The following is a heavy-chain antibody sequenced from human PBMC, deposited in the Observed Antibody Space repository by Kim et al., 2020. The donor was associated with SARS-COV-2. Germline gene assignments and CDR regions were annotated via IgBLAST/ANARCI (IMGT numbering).Heavy chain of an antibody. V-gene: IGHV3-30*04. CDR1: GFTFSSYA. Sequence: GGSLRLSCAASGFTFSSYAMHWVRQAPGKGLEWVAVISYDGSNKYYADSVKGRFTISRDNSTNTLYLQMNSLRAEDTAVYYCARINEQWLVWGSCDYWGQGTLVTVSS. J-gene: IGHJ4*02. CDR3: ARINEQWLVWGSCDY. CDR2: ISYDGSNK. D-gene: IGHD6-19*01.